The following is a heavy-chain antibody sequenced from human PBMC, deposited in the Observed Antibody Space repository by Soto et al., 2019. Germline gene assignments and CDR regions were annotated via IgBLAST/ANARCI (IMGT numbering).Heavy chain of an antibody. Sequence: GESLKISCKGSGYSFTSYWISWVRQMPGKGLEWMGRIDPSDSYTNYSPSFQGHVTISADKSISTACLQWSSLKASDTAMYYCASPTDSSGYYWGQGTMVTVSS. D-gene: IGHD3-22*01. CDR1: GYSFTSYW. J-gene: IGHJ3*01. CDR2: IDPSDSYT. V-gene: IGHV5-10-1*01. CDR3: ASPTDSSGYY.